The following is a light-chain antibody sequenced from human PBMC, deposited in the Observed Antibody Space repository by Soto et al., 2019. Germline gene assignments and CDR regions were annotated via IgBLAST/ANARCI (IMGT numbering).Light chain of an antibody. Sequence: QSVLTQPPSASGTPGQRVTISCSGSSSNIGSNTVNWYQQLPGTAPKLLIYSNNQRPSGVPDRFSGSKSGTSASLAISGFQSEDEADYYCAAWDDGLNGYVFGTGTKLTVL. J-gene: IGLJ1*01. CDR3: AAWDDGLNGYV. CDR1: SSNIGSNT. V-gene: IGLV1-44*01. CDR2: SNN.